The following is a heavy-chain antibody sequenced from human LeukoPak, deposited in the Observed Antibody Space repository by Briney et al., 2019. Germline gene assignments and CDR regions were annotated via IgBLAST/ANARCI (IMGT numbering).Heavy chain of an antibody. D-gene: IGHD7-27*01. CDR3: VMNWGTGRTLDY. J-gene: IGHJ4*02. Sequence: SETLSLTCAVYGGSFSSYYWTWIRQPPGKGLEWIGEINHSGGTNYNPSLKSRVTISVDTSKNQFSLKLSSVTAADTAVYYCVMNWGTGRTLDYWGQGTLVTVS. CDR2: INHSGGT. CDR1: GGSFSSYY. V-gene: IGHV4-34*01.